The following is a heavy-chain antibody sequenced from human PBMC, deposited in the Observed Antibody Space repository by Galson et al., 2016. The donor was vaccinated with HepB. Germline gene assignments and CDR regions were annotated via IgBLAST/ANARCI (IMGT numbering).Heavy chain of an antibody. J-gene: IGHJ4*02. CDR2: ISYHGTTA. Sequence: SLRLSCAASGFTFSDYAIQWVRQAPGKGLEWVSVISYHGTTAYYADSLKGRFTVSRDNSKNTLYLHLSSLRFEDTAIYCCARGNYYGSGSYAYGAFYWGQGTVVTVSS. D-gene: IGHD3-10*01. CDR1: GFTFSDYA. V-gene: IGHV3-30*04. CDR3: ARGNYYGSGSYAYGAFY.